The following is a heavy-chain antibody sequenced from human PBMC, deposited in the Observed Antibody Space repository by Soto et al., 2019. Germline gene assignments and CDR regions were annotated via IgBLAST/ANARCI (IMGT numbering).Heavy chain of an antibody. Sequence: QVQLVQSGAEVKKPGSSVQVSCKASGDTFRSYAVTWMRQAPGQGLGWMGGLIPIFGAPNYAQRFQGRLTISADESANTAYMELASLRSDDTAVYYGARGPITVRGVDDPFYFDFWGQGSLVTVSS. D-gene: IGHD1-20*01. J-gene: IGHJ4*02. CDR1: GDTFRSYA. CDR2: LIPIFGAP. V-gene: IGHV1-69*01. CDR3: ARGPITVRGVDDPFYFDF.